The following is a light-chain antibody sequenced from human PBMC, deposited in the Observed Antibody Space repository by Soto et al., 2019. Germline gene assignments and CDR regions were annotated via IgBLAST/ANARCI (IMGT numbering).Light chain of an antibody. CDR2: KAS. CDR1: QSISNW. J-gene: IGKJ1*01. V-gene: IGKV1-5*03. CDR3: QQYSDHWT. Sequence: DIQMTQSPSTLSASVGDRVTITCRASQSISNWLAWYQQKPGKAPKLLIYKASNLQTGVPSRFSGSGYGTEFTLTISSLQPDDVATYYCQQYSDHWTFGQGTKVDIK.